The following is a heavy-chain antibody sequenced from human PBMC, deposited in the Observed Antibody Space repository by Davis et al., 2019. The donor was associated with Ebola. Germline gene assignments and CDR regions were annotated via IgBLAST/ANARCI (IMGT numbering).Heavy chain of an antibody. CDR3: TRVESSGYYRYYYGMDV. J-gene: IGHJ6*04. Sequence: PGGSLRLSCTASGFTFGDYAMSWFRQAPGKGLEWVGFIRSKAYGGTTEYAASVKGRFTISRDDSKSIAYLQMNSLKTEDTAVYYCTRVESSGYYRYYYGMDVWGKGTTVTVSS. D-gene: IGHD3-22*01. CDR1: GFTFGDYA. CDR2: IRSKAYGGTT. V-gene: IGHV3-49*03.